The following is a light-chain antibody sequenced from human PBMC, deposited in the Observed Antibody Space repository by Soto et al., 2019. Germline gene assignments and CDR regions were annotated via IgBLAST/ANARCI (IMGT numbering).Light chain of an antibody. V-gene: IGLV1-44*01. CDR1: SSNIGSKA. J-gene: IGLJ3*02. CDR2: TFA. CDR3: ASWDVSLNAWV. Sequence: QLVLTQPPSASGTPGQRVTISCSGSSSNIGSKAVNWYQQLPGTAPKLLIYTFAQRPSGVPDRFSGSKSGTSASLAISGLHSEDEADYYCASWDVSLNAWVFGGGTKLTVL.